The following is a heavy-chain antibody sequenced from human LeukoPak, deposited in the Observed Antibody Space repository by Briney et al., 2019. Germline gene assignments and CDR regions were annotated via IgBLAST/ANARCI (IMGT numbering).Heavy chain of an antibody. CDR2: ITADNGET. D-gene: IGHD3-10*01. CDR3: PRGAAYYRSGSQDSGMDV. Sequence: ASVKVSCKVSSYTLTGYGMSWVRQAPGQGLEWMGCITADNGETNYAQKIQGRVTMTTDTSTSTAHMQLRSLRSDATAVYYCPRGAAYYRSGSQDSGMDVGGKGTTVTVSS. CDR1: SYTLTGYG. J-gene: IGHJ6*04. V-gene: IGHV1-18*04.